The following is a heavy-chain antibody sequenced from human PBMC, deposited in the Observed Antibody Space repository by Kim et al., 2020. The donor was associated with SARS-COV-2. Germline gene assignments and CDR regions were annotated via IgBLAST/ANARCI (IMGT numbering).Heavy chain of an antibody. V-gene: IGHV3-15*01. Sequence: GGSLRRSCAASGFTFSNAWMSWVRQAPGKGLEWVGRIKSKTDGGTTDYATPVKGRFTISRDDSKNTLYLQMNSLKTEDTAVYYCTPYPYDYGDYWYYFDYWGQGTLVTVSS. D-gene: IGHD4-17*01. CDR1: GFTFSNAW. CDR3: TPYPYDYGDYWYYFDY. J-gene: IGHJ4*02. CDR2: IKSKTDGGTT.